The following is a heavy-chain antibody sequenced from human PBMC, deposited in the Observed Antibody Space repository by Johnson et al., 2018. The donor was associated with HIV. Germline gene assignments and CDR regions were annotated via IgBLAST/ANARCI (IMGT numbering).Heavy chain of an antibody. CDR2: IKQDGSVK. CDR3: AREKSSASSYAAVDL. CDR1: GFTFNNVW. Sequence: VLLVESGGGLVQPGGSLRLSCAASGFTFNNVWMHWVRQAPGKGLEWVANIKQDGSVKNSVDSVKGRFTISRDNAKNSLYLQMDSLRAEDTAVYYCAREKSSASSYAAVDLRGQGTVFTVS. D-gene: IGHD2-2*01. J-gene: IGHJ3*01. V-gene: IGHV3-7*05.